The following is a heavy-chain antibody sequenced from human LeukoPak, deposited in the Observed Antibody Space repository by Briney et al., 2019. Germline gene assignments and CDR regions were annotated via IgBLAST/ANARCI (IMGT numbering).Heavy chain of an antibody. CDR3: ARVGWDSSGWIDY. Sequence: ATVKVSCKASGYTFSGYYIHWVRQAPGQGLEWMGWINPNSGGTNYAQKFQGRVTMTRDTSISTVYMEMSRLRYDDTAVYYCARVGWDSSGWIDYWGQGTLVTVSS. CDR1: GYTFSGYY. CDR2: INPNSGGT. J-gene: IGHJ4*02. D-gene: IGHD6-19*01. V-gene: IGHV1-2*02.